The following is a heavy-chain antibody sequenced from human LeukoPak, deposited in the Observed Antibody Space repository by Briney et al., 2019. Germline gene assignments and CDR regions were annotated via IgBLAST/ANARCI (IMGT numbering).Heavy chain of an antibody. CDR1: GGSISSYY. D-gene: IGHD5-18*01. J-gene: IGHJ4*02. CDR2: IYYSGST. CDR3: ARLRGIQLWPYYFDY. V-gene: IGHV4-59*08. Sequence: KTSETLSLTCTVSGGSISSYYWSWIRQPPGKGLEWIGYIYYSGSTNYNPSLKSRVTISVDTSKNQFSLKLSSVTAADTAVYYCARLRGIQLWPYYFDYWGQGTLVTVS.